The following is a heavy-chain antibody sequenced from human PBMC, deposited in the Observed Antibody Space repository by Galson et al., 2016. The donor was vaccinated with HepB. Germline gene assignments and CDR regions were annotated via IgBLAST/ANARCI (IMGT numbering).Heavy chain of an antibody. J-gene: IGHJ4*02. D-gene: IGHD3-22*01. CDR3: GRFYESTGYCDY. CDR2: IYPGDSDT. V-gene: IGHV5-51*01. Sequence: QSGAEVKKPGESLKISCKGSGYTFTRYWIGWVRQMPGKGLESMGIIYPGDSDTRYSPSFQGQVTMSADKSISTAYLQWSSLKAADNAMYYCGRFYESTGYCDYWGQGTLVTVSS. CDR1: GYTFTRYW.